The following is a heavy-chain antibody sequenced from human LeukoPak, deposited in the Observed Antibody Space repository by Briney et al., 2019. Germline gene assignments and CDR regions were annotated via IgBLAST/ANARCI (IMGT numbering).Heavy chain of an antibody. CDR1: GGSISSYY. V-gene: IGHV4-59*01. J-gene: IGHJ4*02. D-gene: IGHD1-26*01. CDR3: VRGEWELPNFDY. Sequence: SETLSLTCTVSGGSISSYYWSWIRQPPGKGLEWIGYIYYSGSTNYNPSLKSRVTISVDTSKNQFSLKLSSVTAADTAVYYCVRGEWELPNFDYWGQGTLVTVSS. CDR2: IYYSGST.